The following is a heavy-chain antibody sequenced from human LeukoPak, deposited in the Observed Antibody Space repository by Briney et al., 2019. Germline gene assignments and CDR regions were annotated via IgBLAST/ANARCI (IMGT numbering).Heavy chain of an antibody. D-gene: IGHD4-11*01. Sequence: ASVKVSCKISGYTLNDISMHWVRQPPGKGLEWMGGVDPDDGQRVYAQKFQGRVTMTEDTSTNPAYMELSRLRSEDTAVYYCAAVSGHYTLLDAWGQGALVTVST. CDR2: VDPDDGQR. V-gene: IGHV1-24*01. J-gene: IGHJ5*02. CDR3: AAVSGHYTLLDA. CDR1: GYTLNDIS.